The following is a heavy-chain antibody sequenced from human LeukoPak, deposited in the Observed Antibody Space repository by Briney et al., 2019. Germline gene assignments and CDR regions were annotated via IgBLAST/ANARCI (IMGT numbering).Heavy chain of an antibody. Sequence: GASVKVSCKDSGYTFTGYYMRWVRQAPGQRLGRMGWINPNSGGTNYAQKYQGRATMTRDTSISTAYMELSRLRSDDTAVYYCARDAALIVGATTLNWFDPWGQGTLVTVSS. CDR1: GYTFTGYY. D-gene: IGHD1-26*01. J-gene: IGHJ5*02. V-gene: IGHV1-2*02. CDR3: ARDAALIVGATTLNWFDP. CDR2: INPNSGGT.